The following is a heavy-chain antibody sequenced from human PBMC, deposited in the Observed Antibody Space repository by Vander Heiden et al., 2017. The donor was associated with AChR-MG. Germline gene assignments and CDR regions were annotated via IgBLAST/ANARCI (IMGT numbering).Heavy chain of an antibody. CDR1: GFTFSSYG. V-gene: IGHV3-30*18. J-gene: IGHJ6*02. Sequence: QVQLVESGGGVVQPGRSLRLSCAASGFTFSSYGMHWVRQAPGKGLEWVAVISYDGSNKYYADSVKGRFTISRDNSKNTLYLQMNSLRAEDTAVYYCAKDLSGGYYYYYGMDVWGQGTTVTVSS. CDR3: AKDLSGGYYYYYGMDV. CDR2: ISYDGSNK. D-gene: IGHD3-10*01.